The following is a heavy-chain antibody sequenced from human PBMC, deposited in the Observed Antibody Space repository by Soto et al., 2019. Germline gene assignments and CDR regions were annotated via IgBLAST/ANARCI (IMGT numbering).Heavy chain of an antibody. Sequence: SETLSLTCTVSGCSISSYYWSWIRQPPGKGLEWIGYIYYSGSTNYNPSLKSRVTISVDTSKNQFSLKLSSVTAADTAVYYCARGDWFDPWGQGTLVTVS. J-gene: IGHJ5*02. CDR1: GCSISSYY. V-gene: IGHV4-59*01. CDR2: IYYSGST. CDR3: ARGDWFDP.